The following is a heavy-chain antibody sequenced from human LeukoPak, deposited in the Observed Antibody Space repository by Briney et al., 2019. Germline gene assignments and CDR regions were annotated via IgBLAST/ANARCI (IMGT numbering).Heavy chain of an antibody. CDR2: ISASGDST. D-gene: IGHD2-2*01. Sequence: GGSLRLSCAAPGFTFSYYGMSWVRQTPGKGLEWVSAISASGDSTYYGDSVKGRFTISRDNSKNTLDLQMNSLRAEDTALYHCARDAKYQLLNAFDIWGQGTMVTVSS. CDR3: ARDAKYQLLNAFDI. CDR1: GFTFSYYG. J-gene: IGHJ3*02. V-gene: IGHV3-23*01.